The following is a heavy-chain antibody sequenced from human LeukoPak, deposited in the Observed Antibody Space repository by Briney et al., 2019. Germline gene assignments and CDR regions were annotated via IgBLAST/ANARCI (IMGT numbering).Heavy chain of an antibody. J-gene: IGHJ3*02. CDR3: ARWKKKDIVVEVAARKSTTYDAFDI. CDR1: GGSFSGYY. D-gene: IGHD2-15*01. V-gene: IGHV4-34*01. Sequence: SETLSLTCAVYGGSFSGYYWSWIRQPPGKGLEWIGEINHSGSTNYNPSLKSRVTISVDTSKNQFSLKLSSVTAADTAVYYCARWKKKDIVVEVAARKSTTYDAFDIWGQGTMVTVSS. CDR2: INHSGST.